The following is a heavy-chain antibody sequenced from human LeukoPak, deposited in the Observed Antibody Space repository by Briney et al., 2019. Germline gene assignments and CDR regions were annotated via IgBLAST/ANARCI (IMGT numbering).Heavy chain of an antibody. J-gene: IGHJ4*02. Sequence: NPSETLSLTCAVYGGSFSGYYWSWLRQPPGKGLEWIGEINHSGSTNYNPSHKSRVTISVDTSKKQFSLKLTSVTAADTAVYYCARHASGYYSIIDHWGQGTLATVSS. V-gene: IGHV4-34*01. D-gene: IGHD3-22*01. CDR3: ARHASGYYSIIDH. CDR1: GGSFSGYY. CDR2: INHSGST.